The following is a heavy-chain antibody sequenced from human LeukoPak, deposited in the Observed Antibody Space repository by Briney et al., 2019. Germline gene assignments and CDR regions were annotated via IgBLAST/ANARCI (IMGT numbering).Heavy chain of an antibody. V-gene: IGHV4-34*01. J-gene: IGHJ4*02. D-gene: IGHD5-24*01. CDR1: GGSFSGYY. CDR2: INHSEST. CDR3: ARRRDGYRLSPFGY. Sequence: SETLSLTCAVYGGSFSGYYWSWIRQPPGKGLEWIGEINHSESTNYNPSLKSRVTISVDTSKNQFSLKLSSVTAADTAVYYCARRRDGYRLSPFGYWGQGTLVTVSS.